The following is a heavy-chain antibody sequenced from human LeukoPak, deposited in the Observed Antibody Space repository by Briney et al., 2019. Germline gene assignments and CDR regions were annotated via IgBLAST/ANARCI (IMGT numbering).Heavy chain of an antibody. V-gene: IGHV3-7*01. J-gene: IGHJ4*02. CDR1: GFTISSYW. Sequence: PGGSLRLSCAASGFTISSYWTSWVRQAPGKGLEWVANIKQDGSEKSYVDSVKGRFTISRDNAKNSLYLQMNSLRAEDTAVYHCALFPYYGSGSYFPGDYWGQGTLVTVSS. D-gene: IGHD3-10*01. CDR3: ALFPYYGSGSYFPGDY. CDR2: IKQDGSEK.